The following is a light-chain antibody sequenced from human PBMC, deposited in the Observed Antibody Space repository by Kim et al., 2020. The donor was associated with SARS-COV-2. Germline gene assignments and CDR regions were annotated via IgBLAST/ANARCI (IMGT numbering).Light chain of an antibody. Sequence: LSASIGDRDTITCRASQDIRDKLSWFQHRPGQAPTVLIYDAVTLQTGVPSRFSGSGSGTDFTFTISRLQPEDFATYYCQQYDSDHSFGQGTKLEI. J-gene: IGKJ2*03. CDR1: QDIRDK. CDR3: QQYDSDHS. CDR2: DAV. V-gene: IGKV1-33*01.